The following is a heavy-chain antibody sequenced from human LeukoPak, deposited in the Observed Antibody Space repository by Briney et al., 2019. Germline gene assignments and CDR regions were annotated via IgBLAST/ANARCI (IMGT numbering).Heavy chain of an antibody. CDR3: AKVEAARPGGHLVG. CDR2: ISGSGGST. D-gene: IGHD6-6*01. V-gene: IGHV3-23*01. CDR1: GFTFSSYA. Sequence: GGSLRLSCAASGFTFSSYAMSWVRQAPGKGLEWVSAISGSGGSTYYADSVKGRFTISRDNSKNTLYLQMNSLRAEDAAVYYCAKVEAARPGGHLVGWGQGTLVTVSS. J-gene: IGHJ4*02.